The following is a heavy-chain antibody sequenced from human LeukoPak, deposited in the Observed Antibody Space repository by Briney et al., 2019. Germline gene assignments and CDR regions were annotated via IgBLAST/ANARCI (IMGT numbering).Heavy chain of an antibody. D-gene: IGHD1-14*01. Sequence: GGSLRLPCAGSGYTFGGYGMHWFRQTPGEGLEWVDVIAYDGSRAFYADSGKGRFTISRDNSKNTMSVQMKDLRAEDTAVYYCTRYNNNHFDDWGQGTLVTVSS. J-gene: IGHJ4*02. CDR1: GYTFGGYG. V-gene: IGHV3-33*01. CDR2: IAYDGSRA. CDR3: TRYNNNHFDD.